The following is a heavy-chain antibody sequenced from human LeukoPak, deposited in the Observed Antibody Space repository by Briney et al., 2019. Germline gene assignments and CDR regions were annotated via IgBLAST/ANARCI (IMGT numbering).Heavy chain of an antibody. CDR1: GFTFSSYA. J-gene: IGHJ4*02. CDR3: TSELVYGSGSYDHDY. V-gene: IGHV3-49*04. D-gene: IGHD3-10*01. Sequence: PGGSLRLSCAASGFTFSSYAMRWVRQAPGKGLEWVGFIRSKAYGGTTEYAASVKGRFTISRDDSKSIAYLQMNSLKTEDTAVYYCTSELVYGSGSYDHDYWGQGTLVTVSS. CDR2: IRSKAYGGTT.